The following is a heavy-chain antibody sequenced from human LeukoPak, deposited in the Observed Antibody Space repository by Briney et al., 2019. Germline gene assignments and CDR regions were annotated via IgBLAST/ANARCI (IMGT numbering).Heavy chain of an antibody. D-gene: IGHD3-9*01. CDR2: IHRDGRT. Sequence: PSETLSLTCTVSGGSISSGNYYWGWIRQPPGQGLEWIGEIHRDGRTRYNPSLKSRVTMSMDYSKNQFSLSVTSVTAADTAIYYCGKTDIYFNPIDYWGPGSLVTVSS. J-gene: IGHJ4*02. V-gene: IGHV4-39*07. CDR1: GGSISSGNYY. CDR3: GKTDIYFNPIDY.